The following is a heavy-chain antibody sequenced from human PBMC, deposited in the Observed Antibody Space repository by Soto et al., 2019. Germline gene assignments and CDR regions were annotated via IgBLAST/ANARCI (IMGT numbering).Heavy chain of an antibody. CDR1: GYTFTSYY. V-gene: IGHV1-46*01. J-gene: IGHJ6*04. CDR2: INPSGGST. CDR3: ARERQNRGGGAYSYNSSGRDV. D-gene: IGHD2-15*01. Sequence: ASVKVSCKASGYTFTSYYMHWVRQAPGQGLEWMGIINPSGGSTSYAQKFQGRVTMTRDTSTSTVYMELSSLRSEDTAVYYCARERQNRGGGAYSYNSSGRDVGGKGPP.